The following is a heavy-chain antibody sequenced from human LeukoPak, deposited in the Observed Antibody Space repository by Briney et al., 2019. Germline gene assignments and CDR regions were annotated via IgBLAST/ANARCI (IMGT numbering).Heavy chain of an antibody. CDR1: GFPFSSYG. D-gene: IGHD5-18*01. J-gene: IGHJ3*02. V-gene: IGHV3-23*01. CDR3: AKDPPTVMANAFHI. CDR2: IRGSGGTT. Sequence: GEPLRLSCAASGFPFSSYGMIWVPEPPGKGLEWVSSIRGSGGTTSYEDSVKGRCTTTRNNTKNTLYLQMNSLRADDTAVYSCAKDPPTVMANAFHIWGQGTMVTVS.